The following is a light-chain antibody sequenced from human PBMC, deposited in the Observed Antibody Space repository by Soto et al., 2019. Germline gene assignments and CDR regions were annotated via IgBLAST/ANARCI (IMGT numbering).Light chain of an antibody. CDR2: DVN. CDR3: SSSKSSSTLLYV. Sequence: QSVLTQPASVSGSPGQSITISCTGTSSDVGGYNLVSWYQQYPDKAPKLMIFDVNTRPSGVSNRFSGSKSGNTASLTISGLQAEDEADDYCSSSKSSSTLLYVFGTGTKLTVL. J-gene: IGLJ1*01. CDR1: SSDVGGYNL. V-gene: IGLV2-14*01.